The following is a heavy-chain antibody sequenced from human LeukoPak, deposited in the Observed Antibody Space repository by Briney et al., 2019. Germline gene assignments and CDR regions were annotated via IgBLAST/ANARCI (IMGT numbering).Heavy chain of an antibody. V-gene: IGHV4-34*01. CDR3: ARGSKNRYCSSTSCYRGGRWFDP. CDR1: GGSFSGYY. J-gene: IGHJ5*02. Sequence: SETLSLTCAVYGGSFSGYYWSWIRQPQGKGLEWIGEINHSGSTNYNPSLKSRVTISVDTSKNQFSLKLSSVTAADTAVYYCARGSKNRYCSSTSCYRGGRWFDPWGQGTLVTVSS. D-gene: IGHD2-2*02. CDR2: INHSGST.